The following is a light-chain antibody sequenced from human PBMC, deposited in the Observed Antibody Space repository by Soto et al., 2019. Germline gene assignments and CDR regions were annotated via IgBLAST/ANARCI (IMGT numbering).Light chain of an antibody. CDR3: QQYSNWPPVLT. V-gene: IGKV3-15*01. Sequence: EIVMTQSPATLSVSPGETASLSCRASQSAGNFLAWYQQKPGQAPRLLIYGASTRATDIPARFSGSGSGTEFTLTISSLQSEDFAVYYCQQYSNWPPVLTFGGGTRLEIK. J-gene: IGKJ5*01. CDR2: GAS. CDR1: QSAGNF.